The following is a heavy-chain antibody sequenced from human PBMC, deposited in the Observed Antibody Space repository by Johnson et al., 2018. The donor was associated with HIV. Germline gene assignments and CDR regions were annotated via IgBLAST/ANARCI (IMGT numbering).Heavy chain of an antibody. CDR1: GFTFDDYG. CDR2: INLNGGSK. J-gene: IGHJ3*02. CDR3: AREGPGYSSGWYAFDI. V-gene: IGHV3-20*01. D-gene: IGHD6-19*01. Sequence: VQLVESGGGVVRPGGSLRLSCAASGFTFDDYGMSWVRQAPGKGLAWVSGINLNGGSKGYVDSVKGRFTISRDNAKNSLYLQMNSLRAEYTALYDCAREGPGYSSGWYAFDIWGQGTMVTVSS.